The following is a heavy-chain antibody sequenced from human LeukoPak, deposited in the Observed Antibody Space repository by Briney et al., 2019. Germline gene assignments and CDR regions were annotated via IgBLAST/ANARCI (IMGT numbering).Heavy chain of an antibody. V-gene: IGHV1-2*02. D-gene: IGHD5-12*01. CDR3: ARELTWISRLYQYYYGMDV. J-gene: IGHJ6*02. CDR2: INPNSGGT. CDR1: GYTFTGYY. Sequence: ASVKVSCKASGYTFTGYYMHWVRQAPGQGLEWMGWINPNSGGTNYAQKFQGRVTMTRDTSISTAYMELSRLRSDDTAVYYCARELTWISRLYQYYYGMDVWGQGTTVTVSS.